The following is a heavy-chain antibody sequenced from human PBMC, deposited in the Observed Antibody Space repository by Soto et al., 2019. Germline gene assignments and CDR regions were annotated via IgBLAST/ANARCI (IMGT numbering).Heavy chain of an antibody. V-gene: IGHV4-59*01. D-gene: IGHD3-22*01. CDR3: ASYYFDSSSPRVAFDI. CDR2: IYFSGST. CDR1: GGSISSYY. Sequence: QVQLQESGPGLVKPSETLSLTCTVSGGSISSYYWSWIRQPPGKGLEWVGYIYFSGSTHYNPSLKSRVTISVDTSKNHFSLNLTSVTAADTAVYYCASYYFDSSSPRVAFDIWGQGTMVTVSS. J-gene: IGHJ3*02.